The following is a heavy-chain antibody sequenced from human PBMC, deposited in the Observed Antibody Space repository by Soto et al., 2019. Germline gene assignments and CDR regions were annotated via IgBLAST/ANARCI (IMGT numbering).Heavy chain of an antibody. Sequence: QVQLQQWGAGLLKPSETLSLTCAVYGGSFSGYYWSWIRQPPGKGLEWIGEINHSGSTNYNPSLTSRVTISVDTSKNQFSLKLSSVTAADTAVYYCARGPNAIVVVPAAMSVNAFDIWGQGTMVTVSS. CDR3: ARGPNAIVVVPAAMSVNAFDI. D-gene: IGHD2-2*01. CDR2: INHSGST. CDR1: GGSFSGYY. V-gene: IGHV4-34*01. J-gene: IGHJ3*02.